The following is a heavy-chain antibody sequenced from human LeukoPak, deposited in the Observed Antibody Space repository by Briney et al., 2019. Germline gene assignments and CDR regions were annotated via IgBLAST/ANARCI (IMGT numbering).Heavy chain of an antibody. D-gene: IGHD5-18*01. Sequence: GGSLRLSCAASVFTFSTYAMHWVRQAPGRGLEWVALISYDGSKKYYADSVRGGFTISRDNSKNTLYLQMNSLRAEDTAVYYCARDREYSYGYDYWGQGTLVTVSS. CDR1: VFTFSTYA. V-gene: IGHV3-30*04. CDR2: ISYDGSKK. J-gene: IGHJ4*02. CDR3: ARDREYSYGYDY.